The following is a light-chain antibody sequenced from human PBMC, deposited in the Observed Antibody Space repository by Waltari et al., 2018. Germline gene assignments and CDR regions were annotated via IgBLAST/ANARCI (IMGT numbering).Light chain of an antibody. J-gene: IGLJ3*02. CDR1: SSDVGAYNR. Sequence: QSALTQPASVSGSPGQSITISCTGTSSDVGAYNRVSWYQQHPGKAPKLIIFEVSTRPSGVSNRCAGSKSGDTASLSISGLQAEDEADYYCSSYTRTTTLWVFGGGTKLTVL. V-gene: IGLV2-14*03. CDR2: EVS. CDR3: SSYTRTTTLWV.